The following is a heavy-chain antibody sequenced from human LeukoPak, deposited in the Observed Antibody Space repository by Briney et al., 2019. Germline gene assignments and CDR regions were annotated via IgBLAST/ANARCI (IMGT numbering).Heavy chain of an antibody. Sequence: GGSLRLSCAAAGFTFSDYYMSWIRQAPGKGLEWVSYISSSGSTIYYADPVKGRFTISRDNAKNSLYLQMISLRAEDTAVYYCAREEYYDILTGALIDAFDIWGQGTMVTVSS. CDR2: ISSSGSTI. D-gene: IGHD3-9*01. J-gene: IGHJ3*02. V-gene: IGHV3-11*04. CDR3: AREEYYDILTGALIDAFDI. CDR1: GFTFSDYY.